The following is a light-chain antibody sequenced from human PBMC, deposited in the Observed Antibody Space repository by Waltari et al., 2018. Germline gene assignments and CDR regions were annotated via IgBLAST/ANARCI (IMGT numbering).Light chain of an antibody. CDR1: SSDVGSYNL. V-gene: IGLV2-23*01. CDR2: EGS. CDR3: CSYAGSSTFYV. Sequence: QSALTQPASVSGSPGQSITISCTGTSSDVGSYNLVSWYQQYPGKAPNLMIYEGSKRPSGVFNRFSGSKSGNTASLTISGLQAEDEADYYCCSYAGSSTFYVFGTGTKVTVL. J-gene: IGLJ1*01.